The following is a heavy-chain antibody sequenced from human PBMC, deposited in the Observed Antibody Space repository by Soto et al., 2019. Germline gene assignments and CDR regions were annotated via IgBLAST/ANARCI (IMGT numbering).Heavy chain of an antibody. V-gene: IGHV1-24*01. Sequence: ASVKVSCKVSGYTLTELSMHWVRQAPGKGLEWMGGFDPEDGETIYAQKFQGRVTMTEDTSTDTAYMELSSLRSEDTAVYYCATLPVARPTGQQDGAEFSYYFDYWGQGTLVTVSS. CDR2: FDPEDGET. CDR3: ATLPVARPTGQQDGAEFSYYFDY. D-gene: IGHD6-19*01. CDR1: GYTLTELS. J-gene: IGHJ4*02.